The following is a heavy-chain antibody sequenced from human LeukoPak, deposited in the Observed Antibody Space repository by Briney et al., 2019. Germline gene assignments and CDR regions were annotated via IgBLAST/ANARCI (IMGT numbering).Heavy chain of an antibody. CDR2: LSYSGST. CDR1: GGSINNNNYY. CDR3: ARVVQSTDSSGFYLPEYFQH. J-gene: IGHJ1*01. D-gene: IGHD3-22*01. Sequence: SETLSLTCTVSGGSINNNNYYWGWIRQPPGKGLQWIGSLSYSGSTYYNPSLKSRVTISVDTSKNQFSLKLSSVTAADTAVYYCARVVQSTDSSGFYLPEYFQHWGQGTLVTVSS. V-gene: IGHV4-39*07.